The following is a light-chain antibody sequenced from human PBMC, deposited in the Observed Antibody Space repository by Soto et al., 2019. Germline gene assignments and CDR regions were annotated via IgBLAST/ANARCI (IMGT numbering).Light chain of an antibody. CDR2: DVS. CDR3: GSYTSSSPPSHV. CDR1: SSDVGGYNY. J-gene: IGLJ1*01. V-gene: IGLV2-14*01. Sequence: SAQTRPGSVSGSPGQPITFSCTGTSSDVGGYNYVSWYQQHPGKAPKLMIYDVSNRPSGVSNRFSGSKSGNTASLTISGLQAEDEANYYCGSYTSSSPPSHVFGTGTKVTVL.